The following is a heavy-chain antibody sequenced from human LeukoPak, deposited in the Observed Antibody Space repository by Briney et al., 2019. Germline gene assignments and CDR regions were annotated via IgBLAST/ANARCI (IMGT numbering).Heavy chain of an antibody. V-gene: IGHV3-43*02. Sequence: PGGSLRLSCAASGFSFDAYSMHWVRQAPGKGLEWVANIREDGGSTYYADSVKGRFTISRDNAKNSLYLQMNSLRTEDTALYYCAKERVTGGWYYFDYWGQGTMVTVSS. CDR1: GFSFDAYS. D-gene: IGHD6-19*01. CDR3: AKERVTGGWYYFDY. J-gene: IGHJ4*01. CDR2: IREDGGST.